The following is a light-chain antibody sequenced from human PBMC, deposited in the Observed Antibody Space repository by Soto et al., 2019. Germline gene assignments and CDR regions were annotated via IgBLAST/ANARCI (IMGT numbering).Light chain of an antibody. Sequence: ENVLSQSPATLFLSPGGRAPPSPGAPQSVSSSYLAWYQQKPGLAPRLLIYDASSRATGIPDRFSGSGSGTDFTLTISRLEPEDFAVYYCQQYGSSPITFGQGTRLEIK. CDR2: DAS. CDR3: QQYGSSPIT. CDR1: QSVSSSY. V-gene: IGKV3D-20*01. J-gene: IGKJ5*01.